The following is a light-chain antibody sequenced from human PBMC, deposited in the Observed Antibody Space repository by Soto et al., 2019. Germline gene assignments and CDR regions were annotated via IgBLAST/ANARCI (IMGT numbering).Light chain of an antibody. CDR2: ASS. CDR3: QKYNSALFT. J-gene: IGKJ3*01. V-gene: IGKV1-27*01. Sequence: DIQMTQSPSSLSASVGDRVTITCRARQGISNYLAWYQQKPGKVPKLLIYASSTLQSGVPSRFSGSGSGTDFTLTISSLQPEDVATYYCQKYNSALFTFDPGTKVDIK. CDR1: QGISNY.